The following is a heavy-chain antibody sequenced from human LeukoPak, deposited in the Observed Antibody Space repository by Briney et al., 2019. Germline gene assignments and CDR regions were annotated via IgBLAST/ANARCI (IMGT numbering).Heavy chain of an antibody. CDR3: ARGTTVTLRYFDH. CDR2: IHYSGST. Sequence: SETLSLTCTVSGASISSYSWSWIRQPPGKGLEWIGYIHYSGSTNYNPSLKSRVTISVDTSKNQFSLKLSSVTAADTAVYYCARGTTVTLRYFDHWGQGTLVTVSS. J-gene: IGHJ4*02. V-gene: IGHV4-59*01. CDR1: GASISSYS. D-gene: IGHD4-17*01.